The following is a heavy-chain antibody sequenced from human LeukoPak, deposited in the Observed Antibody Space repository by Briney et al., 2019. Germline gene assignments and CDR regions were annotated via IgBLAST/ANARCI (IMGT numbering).Heavy chain of an antibody. CDR2: ISAYNGNT. J-gene: IGHJ6*02. Sequence: GASVKVSCKASGYTFTSYGISWLRQAPGQGLEWMGWISAYNGNTNYAQKLQGRVTMTTDTSTSTAYMELRSLRSDDTAVYYCARDSLVVKGYYYYGMDVWGQGTTVTVSS. CDR1: GYTFTSYG. CDR3: ARDSLVVKGYYYYGMDV. D-gene: IGHD2-2*01. V-gene: IGHV1-18*01.